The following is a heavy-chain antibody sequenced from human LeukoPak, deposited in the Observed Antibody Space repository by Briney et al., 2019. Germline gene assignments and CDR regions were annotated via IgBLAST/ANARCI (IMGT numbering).Heavy chain of an antibody. CDR2: IYYSGST. V-gene: IGHV4-59*01. CDR1: GGSISSYY. CDR3: ERVITRVREFPYGMDV. J-gene: IGHJ6*02. D-gene: IGHD3-10*01. Sequence: PSETLSLTCTVYGGSISSYYWSSIRQPPGKGLEWIGHIYYSGSTNYNPSLKSRVTISVDTSKNQFSLKLSSVTAADTAVYYCERVITRVREFPYGMDVWGQGTTVTVSS.